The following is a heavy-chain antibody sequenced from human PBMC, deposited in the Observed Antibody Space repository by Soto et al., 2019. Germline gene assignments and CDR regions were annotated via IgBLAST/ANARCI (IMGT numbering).Heavy chain of an antibody. CDR3: AKGRGNYWAIDS. J-gene: IGHJ4*02. CDR1: GFTFSSYG. V-gene: IGHV3-30*18. D-gene: IGHD1-7*01. CDR2: ILSDGNNK. Sequence: QVQLVESGGGVVQPGRSLRLPCAASGFTFSSYGMHWVRQAPGKGLEWVAVILSDGNNKFYADSVKGRFTISRDNSKNTLYLQMDSLRVEDTAVYYCAKGRGNYWAIDSWGQGTLVTVSS.